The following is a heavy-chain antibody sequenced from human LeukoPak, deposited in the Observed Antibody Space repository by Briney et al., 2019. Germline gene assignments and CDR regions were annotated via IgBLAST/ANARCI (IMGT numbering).Heavy chain of an antibody. V-gene: IGHV3-48*03. CDR1: GFTFSSYE. Sequence: GGSLRLSCAASGFTFSSYEMNWVRQAPGKGLEWVSYISSSGSTIYYADSVKGRFTISRDNAKNSLYLQMNSLRAEDTAVYYCARSEMATIHVDYWGQGTLVTVSP. J-gene: IGHJ4*02. CDR3: ARSEMATIHVDY. CDR2: ISSSGSTI. D-gene: IGHD5-24*01.